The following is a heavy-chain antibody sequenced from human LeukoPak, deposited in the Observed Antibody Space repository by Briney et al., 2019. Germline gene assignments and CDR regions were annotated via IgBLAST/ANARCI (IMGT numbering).Heavy chain of an antibody. D-gene: IGHD3-22*01. Sequence: GGSLRLSCAASGFTFSSYAMSWVRQAPGKGLEWVSAISGSGGSTYYAGSVKGRFTISRDNSKNTLYLQMNSLRAEDTAVYYCAKDPYYYDSSGYYYKYFQHWGQGTLVTVSS. V-gene: IGHV3-23*01. CDR3: AKDPYYYDSSGYYYKYFQH. CDR1: GFTFSSYA. J-gene: IGHJ1*01. CDR2: ISGSGGST.